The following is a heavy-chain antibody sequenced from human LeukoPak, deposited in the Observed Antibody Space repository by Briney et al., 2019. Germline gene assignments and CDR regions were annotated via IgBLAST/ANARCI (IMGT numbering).Heavy chain of an antibody. J-gene: IGHJ3*02. Sequence: SETLSLTCTVSGGSISSHYWSWIPQPPGKGLEWIGYIYYSGSANYNPSLKSRVTISVDTSKNQFSLKLSSVTAADTAVYYCARDNGGADIWGQGTMVTVSS. D-gene: IGHD2-8*01. CDR2: IYYSGSA. V-gene: IGHV4-59*11. CDR3: ARDNGGADI. CDR1: GGSISSHY.